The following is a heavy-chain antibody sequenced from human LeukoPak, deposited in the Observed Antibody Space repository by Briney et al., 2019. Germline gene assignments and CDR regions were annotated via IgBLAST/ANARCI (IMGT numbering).Heavy chain of an antibody. D-gene: IGHD2-2*01. J-gene: IGHJ3*02. Sequence: GGSLRLSCAASGFTFDDYAMHWVRQAPGKGLEWVSGISWNSGSIVYADSVEGRFTISRDNAKNSLYLQMNSLRAEDLALYYCAKGFYCSSTSCHDAFDIWGQGTMVTVSS. V-gene: IGHV3-9*03. CDR1: GFTFDDYA. CDR2: ISWNSGSI. CDR3: AKGFYCSSTSCHDAFDI.